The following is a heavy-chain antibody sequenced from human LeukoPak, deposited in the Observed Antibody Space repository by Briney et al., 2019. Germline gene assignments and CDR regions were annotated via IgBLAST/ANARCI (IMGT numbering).Heavy chain of an antibody. CDR1: GFTLNTYW. D-gene: IGHD6-25*01. J-gene: IGHJ4*02. CDR2: ISGDGNFK. CDR3: TATPWGGAAAIFDY. V-gene: IGHV3-74*01. Sequence: GGSLRLSCTASGFTLNTYWIHWVRQTPQTGLEWVAGISGDGNFKRNADSVRGRLTIFTDNAKSTVSLQVSSLRAEDTAVYYCTATPWGGAAAIFDYWGQGILVTVSS.